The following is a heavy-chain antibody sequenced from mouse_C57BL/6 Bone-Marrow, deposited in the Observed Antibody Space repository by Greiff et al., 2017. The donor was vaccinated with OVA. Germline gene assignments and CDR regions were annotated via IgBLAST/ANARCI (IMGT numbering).Heavy chain of an antibody. J-gene: IGHJ4*01. CDR1: GFTFSDFY. CDR2: ISNGGGST. CDR3: ARLDATDY. V-gene: IGHV5-12*01. Sequence: EVKLMESGGGLVQPGGSLKLSCAASGFTFSDFYMYWIRQTPEKRLEWVAYISNGGGSTYYPDTVKGRFTISRDNAKNTLYLQMSRLKSEDTAMYYCARLDATDYWGQGTSVTVSS.